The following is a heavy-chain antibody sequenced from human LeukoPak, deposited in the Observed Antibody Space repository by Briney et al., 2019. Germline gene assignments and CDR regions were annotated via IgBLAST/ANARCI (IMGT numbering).Heavy chain of an antibody. CDR2: INPNSGGT. V-gene: IGHV1-2*02. J-gene: IGHJ4*02. Sequence: GASVKVSCKASGYTFTGYYMHWVRQAPGQGLEWMGWINPNSGGTNYAQKFQGRVTMTRDTSISTAYMELSRLRSDDTAVYYCARDPDCSGGSCYSFDYWGQGTLVTVSS. D-gene: IGHD2-15*01. CDR3: ARDPDCSGGSCYSFDY. CDR1: GYTFTGYY.